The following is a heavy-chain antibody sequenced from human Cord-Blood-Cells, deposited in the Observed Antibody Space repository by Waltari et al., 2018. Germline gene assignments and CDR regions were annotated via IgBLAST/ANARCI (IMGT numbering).Heavy chain of an antibody. Sequence: EVQLVESGGGLVQPGGSLRLSCAASGFTFSSYWMSWVRQDPGKGVEGVANIKQDGSEKYYVDSVKGRFTISRDNAKNSLYLQMNSLRAEDTAVYYCARVMCLDAFDIWGQGTMVTVSS. CDR2: IKQDGSEK. CDR3: ARVMCLDAFDI. J-gene: IGHJ3*02. V-gene: IGHV3-7*01. CDR1: GFTFSSYW.